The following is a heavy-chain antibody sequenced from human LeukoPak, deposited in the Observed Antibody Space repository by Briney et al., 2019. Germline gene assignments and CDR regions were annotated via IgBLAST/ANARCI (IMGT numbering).Heavy chain of an antibody. Sequence: PGGSLRLSCAASGFTFSSYGMHWVRQAPGKGLEWVSVIYSGGSTYYADSVKGRFTISRDNSKNTLYLQMNSLRAEDTAVYYCARGPTVNNDAFDIWGQGTMVTVSS. D-gene: IGHD4-17*01. CDR1: GFTFSSYG. CDR2: IYSGGST. V-gene: IGHV3-53*01. CDR3: ARGPTVNNDAFDI. J-gene: IGHJ3*02.